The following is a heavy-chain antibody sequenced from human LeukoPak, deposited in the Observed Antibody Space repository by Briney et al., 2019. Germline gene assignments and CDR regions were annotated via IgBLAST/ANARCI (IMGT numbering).Heavy chain of an antibody. CDR3: ASYNWNTYYYYMDV. V-gene: IGHV4-59*08. D-gene: IGHD1-1*01. CDR2: IYYSGST. J-gene: IGHJ6*03. CDR1: GGSISSYY. Sequence: SETLSLTCTVSGGSISSYYWSWIRQPPGKGLEWIGYIYYSGSTNYNPSPKSRVTISVDTSKNQFSLKLSSVTAADTAVYYCASYNWNTYYYYMDVWGKGTTVTVSS.